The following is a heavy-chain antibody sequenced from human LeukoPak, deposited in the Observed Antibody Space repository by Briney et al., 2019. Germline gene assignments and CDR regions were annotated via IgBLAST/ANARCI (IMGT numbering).Heavy chain of an antibody. CDR1: GGSFSGYY. CDR3: ARHSPVDTAMAPRHWFDP. J-gene: IGHJ5*02. CDR2: INHSGST. Sequence: PSETLSLTCAVYGGSFSGYYWSWIRQPPGKGLEWIGEINHSGSTNYNPSLKSRVTISVDTSKNQFSLKLSSVTAADTAVYYCARHSPVDTAMAPRHWFDPWGQGTLVTVSS. D-gene: IGHD5-18*01. V-gene: IGHV4-34*01.